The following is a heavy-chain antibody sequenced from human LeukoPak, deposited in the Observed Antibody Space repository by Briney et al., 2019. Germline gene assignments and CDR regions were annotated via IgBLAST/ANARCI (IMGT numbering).Heavy chain of an antibody. D-gene: IGHD6-19*01. V-gene: IGHV4-61*02. Sequence: SETLSLTCTVSGGSISSGSYYWSWIRQPAGKGLEWIGRIYTSGSTNYNPSLKSRVTISVDKSKNQFSLKLSSVTAADTAVYYCASLKYTSGWYFDYWGQGTLVTVSS. J-gene: IGHJ4*02. CDR2: IYTSGST. CDR3: ASLKYTSGWYFDY. CDR1: GGSISSGSYY.